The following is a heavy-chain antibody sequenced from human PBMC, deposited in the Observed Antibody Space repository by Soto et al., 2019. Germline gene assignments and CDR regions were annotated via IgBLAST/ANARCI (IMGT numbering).Heavy chain of an antibody. D-gene: IGHD6-19*01. Sequence: GASVKVSCKASGYSFSNSYVVWVRQAPGQGLEWMGVINPAGGSTTYAQKFQGRVTITRDTSASAAYMELSSLSSEDTAVYYCARAVAVAADFDYWGQGTLVTVSS. J-gene: IGHJ4*02. CDR2: INPAGGST. V-gene: IGHV1-46*01. CDR1: GYSFSNSY. CDR3: ARAVAVAADFDY.